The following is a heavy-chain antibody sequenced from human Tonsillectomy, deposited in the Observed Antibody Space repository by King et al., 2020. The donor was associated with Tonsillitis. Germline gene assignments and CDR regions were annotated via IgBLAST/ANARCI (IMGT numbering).Heavy chain of an antibody. CDR1: GFTFSSYG. J-gene: IGHJ6*02. V-gene: IGHV3-33*05. D-gene: IGHD6-13*01. CDR2: ISYDGSNK. CDR3: ARESSPSSWYFSTRYYYKGMDV. Sequence: QLVQSGGGVVQPGRSLRLSCAASGFTFSSYGMHWVRQAPGKGLEWVAVISYDGSNKYYGDSVKGRFTISRDNSKNTLYLQMKSLRAEDTAVYYCARESSPSSWYFSTRYYYKGMDVWGQGTTVTVSS.